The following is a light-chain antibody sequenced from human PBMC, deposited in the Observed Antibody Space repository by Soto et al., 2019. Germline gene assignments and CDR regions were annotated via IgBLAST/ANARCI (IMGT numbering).Light chain of an antibody. J-gene: IGLJ2*01. CDR3: SSYTSSRAHVV. CDR1: SRDVGGYNY. Sequence: QSALTQPASVSGSPGQSITISCTGTSRDVGGYNYVSWYQQHPGKAPKLMIYDVSSRPSGVSNRFSGSKSGNTASLTISGLQAEDEADYHCSSYTSSRAHVVFGGGTKLTVL. CDR2: DVS. V-gene: IGLV2-14*01.